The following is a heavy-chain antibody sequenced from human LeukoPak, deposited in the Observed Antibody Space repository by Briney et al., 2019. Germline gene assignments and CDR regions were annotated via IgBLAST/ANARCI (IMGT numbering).Heavy chain of an antibody. Sequence: SETLSLACAVYGGSFSGYYWSWIRQPPGKGLEWIGEINHSGSTNYNPSLKSRVTISVDTSKNQFSLKLSSVTAADTDVYYCARGYGSGSYGWFDPWGQGTLVTVSS. CDR2: INHSGST. CDR3: ARGYGSGSYGWFDP. CDR1: GGSFSGYY. V-gene: IGHV4-34*01. D-gene: IGHD3-10*01. J-gene: IGHJ5*02.